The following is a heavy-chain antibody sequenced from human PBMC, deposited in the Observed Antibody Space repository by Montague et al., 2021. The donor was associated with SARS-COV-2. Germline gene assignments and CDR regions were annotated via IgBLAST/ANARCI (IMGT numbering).Heavy chain of an antibody. Sequence: SETLSLTCSLSGGSTGFIGHYYWSWVRQPPGKGLEWIGYIYYSGSDNYNPSLQSRVSISLDTFRRQFSLRLTSVTAADTAVYYCAGSYFGGDCYRSLYKYYYTDVWGKGTTVTVSS. V-gene: IGHV4-59*08. CDR1: GGSTGFIGHYY. D-gene: IGHD2-21*02. J-gene: IGHJ6*03. CDR3: AGSYFGGDCYRSLYKYYYTDV. CDR2: IYYSGSD.